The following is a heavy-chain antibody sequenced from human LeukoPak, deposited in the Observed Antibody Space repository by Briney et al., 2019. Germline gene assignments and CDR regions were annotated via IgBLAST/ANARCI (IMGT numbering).Heavy chain of an antibody. V-gene: IGHV4-59*01. D-gene: IGHD6-13*01. CDR1: GGSISSYY. J-gene: IGHJ4*02. CDR2: IYYSGST. Sequence: PSETLSLTCTVSGGSISSYYWSWIRQPPGKGLEWIGYIYYSGSTNYNPSLKSRVTISVDTSKNQFSLKLSSVTAADTAVYYCAREVAAATPYFDYWGQGTLVTVSS. CDR3: AREVAAATPYFDY.